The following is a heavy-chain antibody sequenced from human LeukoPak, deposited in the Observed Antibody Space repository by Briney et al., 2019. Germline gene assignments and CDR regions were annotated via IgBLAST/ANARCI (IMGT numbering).Heavy chain of an antibody. CDR2: IYYSGST. Sequence: SQTLSLTCTVSGGSISSGDYYWSWIRQPPGKGLEWIGYIYYSGSTYYNPSLKSRVTISVDTSKNQFSLKLSSVTAAGTAVYYCAREVPLLWFGELSRLGAFDIWGQGTMVTVSS. CDR1: GGSISSGDYY. D-gene: IGHD3-10*01. CDR3: AREVPLLWFGELSRLGAFDI. V-gene: IGHV4-30-4*08. J-gene: IGHJ3*02.